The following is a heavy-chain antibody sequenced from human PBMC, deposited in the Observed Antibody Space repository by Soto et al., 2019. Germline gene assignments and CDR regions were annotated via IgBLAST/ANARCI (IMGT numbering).Heavy chain of an antibody. J-gene: IGHJ2*01. D-gene: IGHD2-15*01. CDR3: NRDPYCSGGSCYFGYFDL. V-gene: IGHV3-49*03. CDR1: GFTFGDYA. Sequence: GGSLRLSCTASGFTFGDYAMSWFRQAPGKGLEWVGFIRSKAYGGTTEYAASVKGRFTISRDDSKSIAYLQMNSLKTEDTAVYYCNRDPYCSGGSCYFGYFDLWGRGTLVTVSS. CDR2: IRSKAYGGTT.